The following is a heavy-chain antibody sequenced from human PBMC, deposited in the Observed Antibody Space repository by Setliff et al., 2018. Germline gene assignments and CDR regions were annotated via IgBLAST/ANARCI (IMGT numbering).Heavy chain of an antibody. J-gene: IGHJ3*02. Sequence: KTSETLSLTCTVSGASITTSNSYWGWIRQPPGKGLEWIAHIYYSGNTFYNPSLGIRLTISGDTSKNQFSLKLSSVTAADTAVYYCSRRIVGAVDGFDIWGQGTMVTVSS. V-gene: IGHV4-39*01. CDR1: GASITTSNSY. D-gene: IGHD1-26*01. CDR3: SRRIVGAVDGFDI. CDR2: IYYSGNT.